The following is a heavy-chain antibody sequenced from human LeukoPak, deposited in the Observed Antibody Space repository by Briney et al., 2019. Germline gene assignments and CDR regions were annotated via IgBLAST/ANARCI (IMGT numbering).Heavy chain of an antibody. J-gene: IGHJ4*02. D-gene: IGHD2-2*01. CDR2: ISSSSSYI. CDR3: ARGLFDIVVVAAALYYFDY. CDR1: GFTFSSYS. V-gene: IGHV3-21*01. Sequence: GGSLRLSCAASGFTFSSYSMNWVRQAPGKGLEWVSSISSSSSYIYYADSVKGRFTISRDNAKNSLYLQMNSLRAEDTAVYYCARGLFDIVVVAAALYYFDYWGQGTLVTVSS.